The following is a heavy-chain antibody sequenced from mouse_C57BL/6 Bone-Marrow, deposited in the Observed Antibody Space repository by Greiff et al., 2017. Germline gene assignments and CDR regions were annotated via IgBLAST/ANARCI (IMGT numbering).Heavy chain of an antibody. CDR1: GYTFTGHA. V-gene: IGHV1-78*01. CDR3: ATYDCDWFAD. J-gene: IGHJ3*01. D-gene: IGHD2-4*01. CDR2: IYPRDGST. Sequence: VQLQQSDAELAKPGASVKISCKVSGYTFTGHAIRWMKQRPEQGLEWIGYIYPRDGSTKYNEKFKGKATLTADKTSSSAYMQLNSLTSEASAVYFCATYDCDWFADWGQGTLVTVSA.